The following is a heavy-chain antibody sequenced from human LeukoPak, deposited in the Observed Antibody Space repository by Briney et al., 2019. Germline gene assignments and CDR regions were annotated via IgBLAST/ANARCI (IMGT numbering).Heavy chain of an antibody. D-gene: IGHD2-15*01. CDR1: GGSISSGGYS. Sequence: SQTLSLTCAVSGGSISSGGYSWSWIRQPPGKGLEWIGYIYHSGSTYYNTSLKSRVTISVDRSKNQFSLKLSSVTAADTAVYYCATLGYCSGGSCDVLDYWGQGTLVTVSS. V-gene: IGHV4-30-2*01. CDR3: ATLGYCSGGSCDVLDY. J-gene: IGHJ4*02. CDR2: IYHSGST.